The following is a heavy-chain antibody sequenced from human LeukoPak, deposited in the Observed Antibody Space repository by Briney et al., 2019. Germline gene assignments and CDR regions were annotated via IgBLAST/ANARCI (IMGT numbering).Heavy chain of an antibody. J-gene: IGHJ4*02. CDR2: INHSGST. D-gene: IGHD3-9*01. V-gene: IGHV4-34*01. CDR1: GGSFSGYY. Sequence: SETLSLSCAVYGGSFSGYYWSWIRQPPGKGLEWIGEINHSGSTNYNPSLKSRVTISVDTSKNQFSLKLSSVTAADTAVYYCARDFYDILTPYHYFDYWGQGTLVTVSS. CDR3: ARDFYDILTPYHYFDY.